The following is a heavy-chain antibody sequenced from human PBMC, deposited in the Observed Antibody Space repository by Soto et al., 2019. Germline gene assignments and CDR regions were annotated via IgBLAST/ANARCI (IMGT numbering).Heavy chain of an antibody. CDR1: GFTFSSYA. CDR2: ISYDGSNK. V-gene: IGHV3-30-3*01. Sequence: GGSLRLSCAASGFTFSSYAMHWVRQAPGKGLEWVSVISYDGSNKYYADSVKGRFTISRDNSKNTLYLQMNSLRAEDTAVYYCARDRGDSSSWYLRENYYYDMDVWGQGT. CDR3: ARDRGDSSSWYLRENYYYDMDV. J-gene: IGHJ6*02. D-gene: IGHD6-13*01.